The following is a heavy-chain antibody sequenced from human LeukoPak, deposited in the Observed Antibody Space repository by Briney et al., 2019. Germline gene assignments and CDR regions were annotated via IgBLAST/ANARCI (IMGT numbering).Heavy chain of an antibody. J-gene: IGHJ4*02. CDR2: INAGNGNT. CDR1: GYTFTSYA. V-gene: IGHV1-3*01. Sequence: ASAKVSCKASGYTFTSYAMHWVRQAPGQRLEWMGWINAGNGNTKYSQKFQGRVTITRDTSASTAYMELSSLRSEDTAVYYCARAFTMVRGVPGYWGQGTLVTVSS. CDR3: ARAFTMVRGVPGY. D-gene: IGHD3-10*01.